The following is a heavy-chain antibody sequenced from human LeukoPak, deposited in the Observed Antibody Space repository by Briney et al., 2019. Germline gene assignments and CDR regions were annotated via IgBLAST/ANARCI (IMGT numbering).Heavy chain of an antibody. CDR3: AKSWNYYYYGMDV. V-gene: IGHV3-30*12. CDR2: ISYDGSNK. CDR1: GFTFSSYG. D-gene: IGHD3-3*01. Sequence: GRSLRLSCAASGFTFSSYGMHWVRPAPGKGLEWVAVISYDGSNKYYADSVKGRFTISRDNSKNTLYLQMNSLRAEDTAVYYCAKSWNYYYYGMDVWGQGTTVTVSS. J-gene: IGHJ6*02.